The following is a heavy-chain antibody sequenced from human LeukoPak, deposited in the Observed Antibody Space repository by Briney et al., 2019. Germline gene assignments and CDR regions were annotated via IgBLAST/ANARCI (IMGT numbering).Heavy chain of an antibody. V-gene: IGHV3-7*01. CDR2: IKKDESEI. Sequence: GSLRLSCEVSGFTFGINSMTWVRQAPGKGLEWLATIKKDESEIFYVNSVEGRFTISRDNAKNSLYLQMSSLRAEDTAVYYCAKLREDGSGSCYRSFDYWGQGQLVTVSS. CDR1: GFTFGINS. CDR3: AKLREDGSGSCYRSFDY. D-gene: IGHD3-10*01. J-gene: IGHJ4*02.